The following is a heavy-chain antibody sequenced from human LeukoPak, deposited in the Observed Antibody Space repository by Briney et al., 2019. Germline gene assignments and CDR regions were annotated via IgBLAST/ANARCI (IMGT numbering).Heavy chain of an antibody. Sequence: SETLSLTCTVSGGSISSYYWSWIRQPPGKGLEWIGYIYYSGSTNYNPSLKSRVTISVDTSKNQFSLKLSSVTAADTAVYYCARIRPAPGYRVFYYFDYWGQGTLVTVSS. CDR3: ARIRPAPGYRVFYYFDY. V-gene: IGHV4-59*01. CDR2: IYYSGST. CDR1: GGSISSYY. J-gene: IGHJ4*02. D-gene: IGHD5-18*01.